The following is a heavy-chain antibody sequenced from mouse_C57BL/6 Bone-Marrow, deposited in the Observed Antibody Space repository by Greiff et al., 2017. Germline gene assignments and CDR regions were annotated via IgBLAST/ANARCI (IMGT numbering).Heavy chain of an antibody. J-gene: IGHJ2*01. CDR1: GYTFTSYW. CDR3: ARGSYYGSSCVYYFDY. D-gene: IGHD1-1*01. V-gene: IGHV1-69*01. Sequence: QVQLQQPGAELVMPGASVKLSCKASGYTFTSYWMHWVKQRPGQGLEWIGEIDPSASYTNYNQKFKGKSTLTVDKSSSTAYMQLSSLTSEDSAVYYCARGSYYGSSCVYYFDYWGQGTTLTVSS. CDR2: IDPSASYT.